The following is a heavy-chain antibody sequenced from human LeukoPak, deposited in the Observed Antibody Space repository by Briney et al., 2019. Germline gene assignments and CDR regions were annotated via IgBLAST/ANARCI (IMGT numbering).Heavy chain of an antibody. V-gene: IGHV3-23*01. CDR1: GFTFSSYA. CDR3: ARFPHYYDSSGYSF. Sequence: PGGSLRLSCEASGFTFSSYAMSWVRQAPGKGLEWVSAINDGSSSTYYADSVKGRFTISRDNAKNSLYLQMNSLRDEDTAVYYCARFPHYYDSSGYSFWGQGTLVTVSS. J-gene: IGHJ4*02. CDR2: INDGSSST. D-gene: IGHD3-22*01.